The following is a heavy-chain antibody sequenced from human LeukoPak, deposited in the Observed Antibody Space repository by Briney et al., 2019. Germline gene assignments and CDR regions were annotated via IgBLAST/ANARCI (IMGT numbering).Heavy chain of an antibody. D-gene: IGHD3-10*01. CDR2: IYYSGST. V-gene: IGHV4-30-4*07. CDR1: GGSISSGGYS. Sequence: SQTLSLTCAVSGGSISSGGYSWSWIRQPPGKGLEWIGYIYYSGSTNYNPSLKSRVTISVDTSKNQFSLKLSSVTAADTAVYYCARAYYYGSGSYGFDYWGQGTLVTVSS. J-gene: IGHJ4*02. CDR3: ARAYYYGSGSYGFDY.